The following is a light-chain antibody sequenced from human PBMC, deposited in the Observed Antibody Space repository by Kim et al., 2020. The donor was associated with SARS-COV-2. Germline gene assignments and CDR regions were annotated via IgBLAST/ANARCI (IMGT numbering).Light chain of an antibody. CDR2: DVT. CDR3: SSFTSSNTYV. Sequence: GQSINISCTGTSSDVGGYNYVSWYQQHPDKAPKVMIYDVTRRPSGVSNRFSGSKSGNTASLTISGLQPEDEADYYCSSFTSSNTYVFGTGTKVTVL. J-gene: IGLJ1*01. CDR1: SSDVGGYNY. V-gene: IGLV2-14*03.